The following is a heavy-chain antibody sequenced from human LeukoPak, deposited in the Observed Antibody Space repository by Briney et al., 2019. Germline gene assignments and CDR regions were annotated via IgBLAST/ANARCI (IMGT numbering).Heavy chain of an antibody. CDR1: GYTFTSYG. CDR3: TRTYCSSTSCWYGSYYFDY. V-gene: IGHV1-18*01. D-gene: IGHD2-2*01. Sequence: ASVKVSCKASGYTFTSYGISWVRQAPGQGLELMGWISAYNGNTNYAQKLQGRVTMTTDTSTSTAYMELRSLRSDDTAVYYCTRTYCSSTSCWYGSYYFDYWGQGTLVTVSS. J-gene: IGHJ4*02. CDR2: ISAYNGNT.